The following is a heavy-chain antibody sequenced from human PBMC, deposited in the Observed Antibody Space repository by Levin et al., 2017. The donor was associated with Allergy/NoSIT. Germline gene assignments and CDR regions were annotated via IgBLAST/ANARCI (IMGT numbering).Heavy chain of an antibody. Sequence: GGSLRLSCAASGFTFSNAWMSWVRQAPGKGLEWVGRIKSKTDGGTTDYAASVKGRFTISRDDSKNTLYLQMNSLKTEDTAVYYCTSQALNWNYLDYWGQGTLVTVSS. CDR1: GFTFSNAW. J-gene: IGHJ4*02. CDR3: TSQALNWNYLDY. V-gene: IGHV3-15*01. D-gene: IGHD1-1*01. CDR2: IKSKTDGGTT.